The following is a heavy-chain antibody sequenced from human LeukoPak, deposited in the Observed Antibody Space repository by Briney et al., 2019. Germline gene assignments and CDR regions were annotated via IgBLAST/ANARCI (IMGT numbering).Heavy chain of an antibody. J-gene: IGHJ4*02. V-gene: IGHV4-59*01. CDR1: GGSISSYY. CDR2: IYYSGST. CDR3: AVSKYYDFWSSSFDY. D-gene: IGHD3-3*01. Sequence: SETLSLTCTVSGGSISSYYWSWIRQPPGKGLEWIGYIYYSGSTNYNPSLKSRVTISVDTSKNQFSLKLSSVTAADTAVYYCAVSKYYDFWSSSFDYWGQGTLVTVSS.